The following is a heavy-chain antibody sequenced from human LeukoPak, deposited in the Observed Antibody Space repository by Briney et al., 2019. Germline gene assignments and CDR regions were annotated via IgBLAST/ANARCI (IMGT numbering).Heavy chain of an antibody. CDR3: TTDPDYYDSSGYYYRGGY. J-gene: IGHJ4*02. V-gene: IGHV4-59*12. CDR1: GGSISGYY. D-gene: IGHD3-22*01. Sequence: SETLSLTCTVSGGSISGYYWSWIRQSPGKGLEWIGNIYYSGKTNYNPSLESRVTISVDTSKNQFSLKLSSVTAADTAVYYCTTDPDYYDSSGYYYRGGYWGQGTLVTVSS. CDR2: IYYSGKT.